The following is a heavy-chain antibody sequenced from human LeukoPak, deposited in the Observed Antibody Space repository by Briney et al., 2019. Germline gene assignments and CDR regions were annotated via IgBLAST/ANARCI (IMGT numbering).Heavy chain of an antibody. CDR1: GFTFSSYA. Sequence: PGGSLRLSCAASGFTFSSYAMHWVRQAPGEGLEWVAVLSYDGSNKYYADSVKGRFTISRDNSKNTLYLQMNSLRAEDTAVYYCARDHSHGYSYGYSDYWGQGTLVTVSS. J-gene: IGHJ4*02. CDR2: LSYDGSNK. CDR3: ARDHSHGYSYGYSDY. D-gene: IGHD5-18*01. V-gene: IGHV3-30-3*01.